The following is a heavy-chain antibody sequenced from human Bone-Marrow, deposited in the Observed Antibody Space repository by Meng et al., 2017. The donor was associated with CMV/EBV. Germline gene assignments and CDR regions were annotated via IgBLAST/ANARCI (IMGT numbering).Heavy chain of an antibody. CDR3: ASSPLLLWFGEAWYFDL. V-gene: IGHV4-61*01. D-gene: IGHD3-10*01. J-gene: IGHJ2*01. Sequence: SETLSLTCTVSGGSVSSGSYYWSWIRQPPGKGPEWIGYIYYSGSTNYNPSLKSRVTISVDTSKNQFSLKLSSVTAADTAVYYCASSPLLLWFGEAWYFDLWGRGTLVTVSS. CDR2: IYYSGST. CDR1: GGSVSSGSYY.